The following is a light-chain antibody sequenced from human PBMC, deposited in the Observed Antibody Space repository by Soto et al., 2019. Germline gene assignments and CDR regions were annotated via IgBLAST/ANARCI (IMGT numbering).Light chain of an antibody. Sequence: EIVMTQSPATLSVSPGERATFSCRARQSIGSNLAWYQQKPGQAPRLLIYGASTRATGVPARFSGSGSGTEFTLTTSSLQCEDFAVYYCQHYNHWPTFGQGTKVEIK. CDR2: GAS. CDR1: QSIGSN. V-gene: IGKV3-15*01. CDR3: QHYNHWPT. J-gene: IGKJ1*01.